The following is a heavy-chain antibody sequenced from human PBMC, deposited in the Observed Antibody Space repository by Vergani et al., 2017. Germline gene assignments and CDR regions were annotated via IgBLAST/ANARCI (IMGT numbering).Heavy chain of an antibody. CDR3: ASDTHSGQRAYR. J-gene: IGHJ5*02. CDR1: FDSIRNLY. D-gene: IGHD6-19*01. V-gene: IGHV4-59*11. Sequence: QVQLQESGPGLVKSSETLSLTCSVSFDSIRNLYCNWIRQPPGKGLEWIGSIHYSENTNYNPSLKTRVTISVDTSKNQFSLTLTSVTAADTAAYYCASDTHSGQRAYRWGQGILGTVTS. CDR2: IHYSENT.